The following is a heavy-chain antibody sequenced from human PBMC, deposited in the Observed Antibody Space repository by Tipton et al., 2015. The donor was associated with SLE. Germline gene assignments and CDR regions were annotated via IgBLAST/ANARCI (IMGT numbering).Heavy chain of an antibody. D-gene: IGHD4-23*01. CDR3: ARTFPYGGFDP. CDR2: IYYSGST. Sequence: TLSLTCTVSGGSISSYYWSWIRQPPGKGLEWIGYIYYSGSTNYNPSLKSRVTISVDTSKNQFSLKLSSLTAADTAVYYCARTFPYGGFDPWGLGTLVTVSS. CDR1: GGSISSYY. J-gene: IGHJ5*02. V-gene: IGHV4-59*07.